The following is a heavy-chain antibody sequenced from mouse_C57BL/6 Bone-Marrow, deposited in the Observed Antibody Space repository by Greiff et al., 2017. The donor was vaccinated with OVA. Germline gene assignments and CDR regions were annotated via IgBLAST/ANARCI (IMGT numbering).Heavy chain of an antibody. J-gene: IGHJ2*01. CDR3: ARRIGLRLYYFDY. Sequence: EVKLQQSGPELVKPGASVKISCKASGYTFTDYYMNWVKQSHGKSLEWIGDINPNNGGTSYNQKFKGKATLTVDKSSSTAYMELRSLTSEDSAVYYCARRIGLRLYYFDYWGQGTTLTVSS. CDR2: INPNNGGT. CDR1: GYTFTDYY. D-gene: IGHD2-4*01. V-gene: IGHV1-26*01.